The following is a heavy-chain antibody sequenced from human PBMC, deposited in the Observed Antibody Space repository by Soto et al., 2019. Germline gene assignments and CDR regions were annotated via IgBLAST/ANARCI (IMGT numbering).Heavy chain of an antibody. V-gene: IGHV4-39*01. J-gene: IGHJ6*02. D-gene: IGHD4-17*01. Sequence: PSETLSLTCTVSGGSISSSSYYWCWIRQPPGKGLEWIGSIYYSGSTYYNPSLKSRVTISVDTSKNQFSLRLSSVTAADTAVYYCARHVDLDYAYYYYGMDVWGQGTTVTVSS. CDR3: ARHVDLDYAYYYYGMDV. CDR2: IYYSGST. CDR1: GGSISSSSYY.